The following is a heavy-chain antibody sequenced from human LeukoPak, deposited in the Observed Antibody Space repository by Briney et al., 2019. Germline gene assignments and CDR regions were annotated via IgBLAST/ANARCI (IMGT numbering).Heavy chain of an antibody. CDR1: GGSISSSSFY. D-gene: IGHD3-22*01. J-gene: IGHJ4*02. Sequence: SETLSLTCTVYGGSISSSSFYWGWIRQPPGKGLEWIGSIYYSGSTYYNPSLKSRVTISIDTSKNHFSLKVSSVTAADTAVYYCAREDYDSSGYRHDYWGQGTLVTVSS. CDR3: AREDYDSSGYRHDY. CDR2: IYYSGST. V-gene: IGHV4-39*02.